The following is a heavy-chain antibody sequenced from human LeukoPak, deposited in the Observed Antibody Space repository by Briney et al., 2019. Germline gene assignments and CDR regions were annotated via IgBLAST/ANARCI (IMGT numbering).Heavy chain of an antibody. J-gene: IGHJ4*02. V-gene: IGHV1-18*01. D-gene: IGHD4-17*01. CDR2: ISAYNGNT. Sequence: ASVKVSCKASGYTFTSYGISWVRQAPGQGLEWMGWISAYNGNTNYAQKLQGRVTMTTDTSTSTAYMELRSLRSDDTAVYYCARDVNNVSNDYGCIFDYWGQGTLVTVSS. CDR3: ARDVNNVSNDYGCIFDY. CDR1: GYTFTSYG.